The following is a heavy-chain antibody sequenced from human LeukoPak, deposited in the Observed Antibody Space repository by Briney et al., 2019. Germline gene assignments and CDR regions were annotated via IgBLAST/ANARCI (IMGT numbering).Heavy chain of an antibody. Sequence: SETLSLTCTGSGGSISSYYWSWLRQPAGKGLEWIGRIYTSGSTNYNPSLKSRVTISVDKSKNQFSLKMSSVTAADTAVYYCERAVVPAAIRSIDYYYYYMDVWGKGTTVTVSS. CDR2: IYTSGST. J-gene: IGHJ6*03. CDR3: ERAVVPAAIRSIDYYYYYMDV. D-gene: IGHD2-2*01. CDR1: GGSISSYY. V-gene: IGHV4-4*07.